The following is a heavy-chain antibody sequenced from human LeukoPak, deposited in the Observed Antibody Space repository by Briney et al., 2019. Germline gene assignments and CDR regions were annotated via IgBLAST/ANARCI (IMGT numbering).Heavy chain of an antibody. V-gene: IGHV4-59*08. CDR2: IYYSGST. Sequence: SETLSLTCTVSGGSTSSYYWSWIRQPPGKGLEWIGYIYYSGSTYYNPSLKSRVTISVDTSKNQFSLKLSSVTAADTAVYYCARGVYSSSWYEISWFDPWGQGTLVTVSS. D-gene: IGHD6-13*01. CDR1: GGSTSSYY. CDR3: ARGVYSSSWYEISWFDP. J-gene: IGHJ5*02.